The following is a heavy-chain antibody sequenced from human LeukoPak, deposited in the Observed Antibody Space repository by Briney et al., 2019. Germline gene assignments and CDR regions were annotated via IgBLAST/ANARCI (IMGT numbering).Heavy chain of an antibody. D-gene: IGHD3-22*01. V-gene: IGHV1-8*03. CDR2: MNPNSGNT. Sequence: GASVTVSCKASGYTFTSYDINWVRQATGQGLGWMGLMNPNSGNTGYAHKFQGRVTITRNTSKSTAYMDLNSLRSEDTAVYYCAREDYYDSGSNDYWGQGTLVTVSS. CDR3: AREDYYDSGSNDY. CDR1: GYTFTSYD. J-gene: IGHJ4*02.